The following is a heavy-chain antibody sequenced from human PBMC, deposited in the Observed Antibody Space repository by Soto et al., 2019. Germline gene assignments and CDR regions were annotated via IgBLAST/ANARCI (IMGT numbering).Heavy chain of an antibody. Sequence: PGGSLRLSCTASGFTFSSYAMSWVRQAPGKGLEWVSAISGSGGSTYYADSVKGRFTISRDNSKNTLYMQMNSLRAEDTAVYYCAKDQGGAEPYYYYRMDFWGQGTTVTVSS. CDR2: ISGSGGST. CDR1: GFTFSSYA. V-gene: IGHV3-23*01. D-gene: IGHD1-26*01. CDR3: AKDQGGAEPYYYYRMDF. J-gene: IGHJ6*02.